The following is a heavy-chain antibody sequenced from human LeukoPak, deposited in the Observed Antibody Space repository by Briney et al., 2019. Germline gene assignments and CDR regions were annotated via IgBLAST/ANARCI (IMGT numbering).Heavy chain of an antibody. D-gene: IGHD3-16*01. Sequence: KAGGSLRLSCSASGFTFSDHDMNWVRQAPGKGLEWVSSISYLSSHVYYGDSVKGRFSISRDNAKNSLYLQMNSLGAEDTAIYYCGRAFPPLRTSSAGDLWGQGILVTVSS. CDR3: GRAFPPLRTSSAGDL. CDR1: GFTFSDHD. CDR2: ISYLSSHV. V-gene: IGHV3-21*01. J-gene: IGHJ4*02.